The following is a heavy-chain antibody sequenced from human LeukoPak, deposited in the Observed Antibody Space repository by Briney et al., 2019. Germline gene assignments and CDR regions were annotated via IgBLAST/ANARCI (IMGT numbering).Heavy chain of an antibody. D-gene: IGHD6-6*01. CDR3: AFFEYSSSSSHY. Sequence: ASVKVSCKASGYTFTSYDINWVRQAPGQGLEWMGWINPNSGGTKYAQKFQGRVTMTRDTSINTAYMELSSLRSDDTAMYYCAFFEYSSSSSHYWGQGTLVTVSS. J-gene: IGHJ4*02. V-gene: IGHV1-2*02. CDR1: GYTFTSYD. CDR2: INPNSGGT.